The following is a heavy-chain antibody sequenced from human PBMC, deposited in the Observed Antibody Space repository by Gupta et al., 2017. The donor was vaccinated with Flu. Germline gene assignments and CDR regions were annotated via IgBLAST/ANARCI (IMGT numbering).Heavy chain of an antibody. V-gene: IGHV3-21*06. Sequence: EVKLVESGAGLVKPGGSLRLSCAASGFTFSGSSMSWVRQAPGKGLEWVSSISSSGTHIYYADSLKGRLTISRDNAKNSLFLQMNSLRVDDTAVYYCTRNQQWLDYWGQGALVTVSS. CDR1: GFTFSGSS. CDR2: ISSSGTHI. J-gene: IGHJ4*02. D-gene: IGHD6-19*01. CDR3: TRNQQWLDY.